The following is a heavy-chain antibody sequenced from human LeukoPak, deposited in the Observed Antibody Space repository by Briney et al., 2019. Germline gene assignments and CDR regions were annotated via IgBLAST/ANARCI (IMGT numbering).Heavy chain of an antibody. CDR2: IYYNGIS. J-gene: IGHJ4*02. Sequence: SETVSLTCTVSGDSISTSSYYWGWIRQSPGKGLQWLGSIYYNGISHYNPSLKGRLTIYVDTSRNQFSLHVSSVTAADTAVFYCARSDYYDYRQIDFWGQGTLVTVSS. CDR1: GDSISTSSYY. V-gene: IGHV4-39*01. CDR3: ARSDYYDYRQIDF. D-gene: IGHD3-22*01.